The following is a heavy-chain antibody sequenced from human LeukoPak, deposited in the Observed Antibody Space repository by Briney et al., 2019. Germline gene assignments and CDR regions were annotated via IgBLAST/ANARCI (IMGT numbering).Heavy chain of an antibody. D-gene: IGHD3-10*01. CDR2: IYYSGST. CDR1: GGSISSGGYY. CDR3: GAGRAGVES. V-gene: IGHV4-31*03. Sequence: SQTLSLTCTVSGGSISSGGYYWSWIRQHPGKGLEWIGYIYYSGSTYYNPSLKSRVTISLDTSRNQFSLTLSSVTAADTALYYCGAGRAGVESWGQGTLVTVSS. J-gene: IGHJ4*02.